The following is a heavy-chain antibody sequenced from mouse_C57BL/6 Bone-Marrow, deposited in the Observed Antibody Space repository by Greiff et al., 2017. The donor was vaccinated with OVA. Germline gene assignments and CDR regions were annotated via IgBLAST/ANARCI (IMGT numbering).Heavy chain of an antibody. J-gene: IGHJ2*01. CDR3: AYYPYFDY. CDR2: ISYDGSN. D-gene: IGHD1-1*01. CDR1: GYSITSGYY. V-gene: IGHV3-6*01. Sequence: ESGPGLVKPSQSLSLTCSVTGYSITSGYYWNWIRQFPGNKPEWMGYISYDGSNNYNPSLKNRISITRDTSKNQFFLKLNSVTTEDTATYYCAYYPYFDYWGQGTTLTVSS.